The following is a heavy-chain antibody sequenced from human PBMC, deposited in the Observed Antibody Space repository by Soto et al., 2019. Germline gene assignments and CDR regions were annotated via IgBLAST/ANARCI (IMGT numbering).Heavy chain of an antibody. CDR2: ISYDGSNK. CDR3: AKDVALDY. J-gene: IGHJ4*02. Sequence: GGSLRLSCAASGFTFSSYGMHWVRQAPGKGLEWVAVISYDGSNKYYADSVKGRFTISRDNSKNTLYLQMNSLRAEDTAVYYCAKDVALDYWGQGTLVTVSS. CDR1: GFTFSSYG. V-gene: IGHV3-30*18.